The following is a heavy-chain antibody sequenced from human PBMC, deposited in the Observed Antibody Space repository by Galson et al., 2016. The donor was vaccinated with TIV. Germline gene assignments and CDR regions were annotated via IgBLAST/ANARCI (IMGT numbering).Heavy chain of an antibody. D-gene: IGHD6-19*01. J-gene: IGHJ4*02. CDR2: ISDDGRND. CDR3: ARDSIPVGAFDY. Sequence: SLRLSCAASGFTFSDSTMHWVRQAPGKGLEWVALISDDGRNDYYADSVKGRFTISRDNSKNSLFVQMTSLRIEDTAVYYCARDSIPVGAFDYWGQGVRATVSS. V-gene: IGHV3-30*01. CDR1: GFTFSDST.